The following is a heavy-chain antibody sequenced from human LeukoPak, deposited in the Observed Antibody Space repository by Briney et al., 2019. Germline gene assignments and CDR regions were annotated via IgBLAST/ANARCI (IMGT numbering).Heavy chain of an antibody. CDR1: GFTFSSYW. Sequence: GGSLRLSCAASGFTFSSYWMSWVRQAPGKGLEWVSSISSSSSYIYYADSVKGRFTISRDNAKNSLYLQMNSLRAEDTAVYYCARDSSSAERFDYWGQGTLVTVSS. CDR2: ISSSSSYI. J-gene: IGHJ4*02. D-gene: IGHD6-13*01. V-gene: IGHV3-21*01. CDR3: ARDSSSAERFDY.